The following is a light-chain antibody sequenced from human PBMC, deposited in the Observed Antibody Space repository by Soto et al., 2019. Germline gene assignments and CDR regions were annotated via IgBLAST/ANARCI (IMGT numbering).Light chain of an antibody. J-gene: IGKJ1*01. CDR1: QSVRRN. Sequence: EIMMTQSPATLSVSPGERATLSCRASQSVRRNLAWYQERPGQPPRLLIYSASARATGVPARFSGSGSGKEFSLSFSRRQSADFGIYYWRPYSYGWRFAQGTKVDIK. CDR3: RPYSYGWR. CDR2: SAS. V-gene: IGKV3-15*01.